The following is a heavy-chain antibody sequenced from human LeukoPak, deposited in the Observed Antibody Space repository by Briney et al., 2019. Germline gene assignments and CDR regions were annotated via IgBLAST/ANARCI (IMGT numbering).Heavy chain of an antibody. CDR2: INANSGGT. CDR3: ARVRDGYGYGTNWFDP. D-gene: IGHD5-18*01. V-gene: IGHV1-2*02. Sequence: GASVKVSCKASGYTFTAYYMHWVRQAPGQGLEWMGWINANSGGTNYAQNFQGRATMTRDTSISTVYMDLTRLISDDTAVYYCARVRDGYGYGTNWFDPWGQGTLVTVSS. CDR1: GYTFTAYY. J-gene: IGHJ5*02.